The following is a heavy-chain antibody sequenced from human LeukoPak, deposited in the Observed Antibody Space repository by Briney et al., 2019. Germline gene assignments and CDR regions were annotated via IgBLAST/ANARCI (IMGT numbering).Heavy chain of an antibody. CDR2: IRNVGAKK. V-gene: IGHV3-30*02. CDR1: ALIFSSYG. Sequence: GRSLSLSCAVSALIFSSYGMQWDSPAHSRGRGWVGFIRNVGAKKNYADSVKGRSTISRHNSTHTLYLQMNRQIAEDPGVYFCAKEGDSRGYDLSYWGRGTLVTVSS. CDR3: AKEGDSRGYDLSY. J-gene: IGHJ4*02. D-gene: IGHD3-22*01.